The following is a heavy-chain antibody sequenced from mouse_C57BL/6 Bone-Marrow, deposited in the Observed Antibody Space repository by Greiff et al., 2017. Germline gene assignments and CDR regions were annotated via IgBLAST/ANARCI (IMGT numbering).Heavy chain of an antibody. Sequence: EVKLMESGGGLVQPKGSLKLSCAASGFSFNTYAMNWVRQAPGKGLEWVARIRSKSNNYATYYADSVKDRFTISRNDSESMLYLQMNNLKTEDTAMYYCVRHSGKRAMDCWGQGTSVTVAS. CDR3: VRHSGKRAMDC. J-gene: IGHJ4*01. V-gene: IGHV10-1*01. CDR1: GFSFNTYA. CDR2: IRSKSNNYAT. D-gene: IGHD1-3*01.